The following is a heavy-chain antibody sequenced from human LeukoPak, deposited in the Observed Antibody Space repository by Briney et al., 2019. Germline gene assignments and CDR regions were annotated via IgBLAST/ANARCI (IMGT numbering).Heavy chain of an antibody. CDR1: GFTFDDYA. Sequence: SGGSLRLSCAASGFTFDDYAMHWVRQAPGKGLEWVSGISWNSGSIGYADSVKGRFTISRDNAKNSLYLQMNSLRAEDTALYYCATSGSYEVGWSLDYWGQGTLVTVSS. D-gene: IGHD1-26*01. CDR3: ATSGSYEVGWSLDY. CDR2: ISWNSGSI. V-gene: IGHV3-9*01. J-gene: IGHJ4*02.